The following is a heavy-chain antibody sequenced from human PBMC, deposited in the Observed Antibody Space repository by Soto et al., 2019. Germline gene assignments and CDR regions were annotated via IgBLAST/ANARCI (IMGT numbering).Heavy chain of an antibody. CDR1: GFTVSSNY. Sequence: GGSLRLSCAASGFTVSSNYMSWVRQAPGKGLEWVSVIYSGGSTYYADSVKGRFTISRDNSKNTLYLQMNSLRAEDTGVYYCAREGNYYDYGMDVWGQGTTVTVSS. J-gene: IGHJ6*02. D-gene: IGHD6-13*01. CDR2: IYSGGST. CDR3: AREGNYYDYGMDV. V-gene: IGHV3-66*01.